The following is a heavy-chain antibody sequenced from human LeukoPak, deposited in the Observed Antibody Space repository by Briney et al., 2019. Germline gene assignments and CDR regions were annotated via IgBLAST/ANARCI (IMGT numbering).Heavy chain of an antibody. J-gene: IGHJ4*02. CDR3: ARDGSRRRPFDY. D-gene: IGHD6-25*01. Sequence: SKTLSLTCTVSGYSISSGYYWGWIRQPPGKGLEWIGSIYHSGSTYYNPSLKSRVTISVDTSKNQFSLKLSSVTAADTAVYYCARDGSRRRPFDYWGQGTLVTVSS. V-gene: IGHV4-38-2*02. CDR2: IYHSGST. CDR1: GYSISSGYY.